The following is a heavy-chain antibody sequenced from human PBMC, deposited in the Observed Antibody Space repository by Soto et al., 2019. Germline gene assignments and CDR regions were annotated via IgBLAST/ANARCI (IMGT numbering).Heavy chain of an antibody. Sequence: GASVKVSCKASGYTFTGYYMHWVRQAPGQGLEWMGWINPNSGGTNYAQKFQGWVTITRDTSISTAYMELSRLRSDDTAVYYCARDFGYCSGGSCYYFDYWGQGTLVTVSS. J-gene: IGHJ4*02. CDR3: ARDFGYCSGGSCYYFDY. D-gene: IGHD2-15*01. CDR1: GYTFTGYY. CDR2: INPNSGGT. V-gene: IGHV1-2*04.